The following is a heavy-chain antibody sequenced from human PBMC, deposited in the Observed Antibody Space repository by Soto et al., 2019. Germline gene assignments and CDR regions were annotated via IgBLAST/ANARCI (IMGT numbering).Heavy chain of an antibody. V-gene: IGHV4-61*01. J-gene: IGHJ5*02. CDR3: ARHSGSYYNVLRSSWFDP. CDR2: IYYSGST. Sequence: SETLSLTCSVSGDSMSSGTYHWSWIRQPPGKGLEWIGYIYYSGSTNYNPSLKSRVTISVDTSKNQFSLKLSSVTAADTAVYYCARHSGSYYNVLRSSWFDPWGQGTLVTVSS. CDR1: GDSMSSGTYH. D-gene: IGHD3-10*01.